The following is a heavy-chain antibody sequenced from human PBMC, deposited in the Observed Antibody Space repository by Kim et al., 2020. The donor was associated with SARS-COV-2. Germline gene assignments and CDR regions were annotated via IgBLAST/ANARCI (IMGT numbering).Heavy chain of an antibody. CDR3: ARRRGYSYGPIDY. V-gene: IGHV4-39*01. J-gene: IGHJ4*02. D-gene: IGHD5-18*01. Sequence: PTLKTRVTISVDTSKKQFSLKRSAVTAADTAVYYWARRRGYSYGPIDYWGQGTLVTVSS.